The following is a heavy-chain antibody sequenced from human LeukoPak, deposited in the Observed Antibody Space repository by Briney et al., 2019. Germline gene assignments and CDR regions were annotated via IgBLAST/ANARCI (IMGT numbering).Heavy chain of an antibody. CDR3: AREGGCRGGSCYRTDAFDI. Sequence: SETLSLTCTVSGGPISSYYWSWIRQPAGKGLEWIGRIYTSGSTNYNPSLKSRVTMSVDTSKNQFSLKLSSVTAADTAVYYCAREGGCRGGSCYRTDAFDIWGQGTMVTVSS. CDR2: IYTSGST. CDR1: GGPISSYY. J-gene: IGHJ3*02. D-gene: IGHD2-15*01. V-gene: IGHV4-4*07.